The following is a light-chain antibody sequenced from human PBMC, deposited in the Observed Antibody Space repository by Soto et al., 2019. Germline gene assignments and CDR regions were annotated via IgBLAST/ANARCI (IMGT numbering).Light chain of an antibody. CDR1: SSDIGGYIY. Sequence: QSALTQPASVSASPGQSITISCTGTSSDIGGYIYVSWYQHHPGKAPRLMIYEVSSRPSGVSNRFSGSKSGNTASLTISGLQAEDEAEYDCCSYAGSNSLIFGGGTKLTVL. V-gene: IGLV2-23*02. CDR2: EVS. J-gene: IGLJ2*01. CDR3: CSYAGSNSLI.